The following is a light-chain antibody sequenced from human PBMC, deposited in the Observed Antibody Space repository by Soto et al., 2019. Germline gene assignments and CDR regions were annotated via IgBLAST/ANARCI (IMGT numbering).Light chain of an antibody. V-gene: IGKV1-5*01. Sequence: SASVGDRVTITFRASQSISSWLAWYQQKPGKAPKLLIYDASSLESGVPSRFSGSGSGTEFTLTISSLQPDDFATYYCQQYNSYSSLGQGTKVDTK. CDR1: QSISSW. CDR3: QQYNSYSS. CDR2: DAS. J-gene: IGKJ2*01.